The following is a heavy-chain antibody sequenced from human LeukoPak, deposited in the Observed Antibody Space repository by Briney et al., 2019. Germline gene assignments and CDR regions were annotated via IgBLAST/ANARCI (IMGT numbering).Heavy chain of an antibody. J-gene: IGHJ6*02. V-gene: IGHV4-34*01. CDR2: INHSGST. CDR3: ARGGSCSSTSCYRHYYYGMDV. D-gene: IGHD2-2*01. CDR1: GGSFSGYY. Sequence: SETLSLTCAVYGGSFSGYYWSWIRQSPGKGLEWIGEINHSGSTNYNPSLKSRVTISVDTSKNQFSLKLSSVTAADTAVYYCARGGSCSSTSCYRHYYYGMDVWGQGTTVTVSS.